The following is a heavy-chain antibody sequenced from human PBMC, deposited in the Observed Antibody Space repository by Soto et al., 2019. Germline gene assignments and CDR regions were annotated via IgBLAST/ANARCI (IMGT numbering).Heavy chain of an antibody. CDR1: GVTFTNYA. Sequence: ASAKVSCKSSGVTFTNYAINCVRQSPGQGLEWMGWISAYNGNTNYAQKLQGRVTMTTDTSTSTAYMELRSLRSDDTAVYYCAGGGLGDLVYYFDYGGKGTLVPVSS. D-gene: IGHD3-16*01. CDR3: AGGGLGDLVYYFDY. CDR2: ISAYNGNT. J-gene: IGHJ4*02. V-gene: IGHV1-18*01.